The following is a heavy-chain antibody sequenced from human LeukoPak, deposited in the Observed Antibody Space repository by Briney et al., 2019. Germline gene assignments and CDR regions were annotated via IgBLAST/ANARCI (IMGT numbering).Heavy chain of an antibody. V-gene: IGHV3-21*01. D-gene: IGHD1-1*01. CDR2: ISSSSTYI. CDR3: ARDHNYAFDN. CDR1: GFTFSSYT. J-gene: IGHJ4*02. Sequence: PGGSLRLSCAASGFTFSSYTMNWVRQAPGKGLEWVSSISSSSTYIYYAASVKGRSTISGDNAKNSLYLQMNSLRVEDTAVYYCARDHNYAFDNWGQGTLVTVSS.